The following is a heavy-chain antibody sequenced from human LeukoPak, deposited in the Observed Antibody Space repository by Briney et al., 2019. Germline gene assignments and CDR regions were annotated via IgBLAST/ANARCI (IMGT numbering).Heavy chain of an antibody. V-gene: IGHV4-4*07. D-gene: IGHD4-17*01. J-gene: IGHJ5*02. CDR3: ARGPLTVTRGFDP. Sequence: SETLSLTSTVSGGSINIYYWSWIRQPAGKGLEWIGRIYTSGSTNYNPSLKTRVTMSVDTSKNQFSLQLSSVTAADTAVYYCARGPLTVTRGFDPWGQGTLVTVSS. CDR1: GGSINIYY. CDR2: IYTSGST.